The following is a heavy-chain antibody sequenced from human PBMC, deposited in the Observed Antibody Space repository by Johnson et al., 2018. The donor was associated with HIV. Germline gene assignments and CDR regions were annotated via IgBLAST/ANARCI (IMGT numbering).Heavy chain of an antibody. CDR3: AKGKKSLPDACDI. J-gene: IGHJ3*02. CDR1: GFTFSSYG. V-gene: IGHV3-30*02. CDR2: IRYDGSNK. Sequence: QVQLVESGGGVVQPGGSLRLSCAAFGFTFSSYGMHWVRQAPGKGLEWVAFIRYDGSNKYYADSVKGRFTISRDNSKNTLYLQMNSLRAEDTAVYYCAKGKKSLPDACDIWGQGTMVTVSS.